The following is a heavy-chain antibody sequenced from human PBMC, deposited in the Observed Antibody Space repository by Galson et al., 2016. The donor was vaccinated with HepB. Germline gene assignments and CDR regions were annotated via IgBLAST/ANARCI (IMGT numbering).Heavy chain of an antibody. Sequence: SLRLSCAASGFIFSDSWMSWVRQAPGKGLEWVAHINKDGSENYFVDSVKGRFTVSRDNSKNTLYLQMNSLRAEDTAVYYCARDALKESGSPRHFNYYSGMDVWGQGTTVTVS. CDR3: ARDALKESGSPRHFNYYSGMDV. V-gene: IGHV3-7*03. CDR1: GFIFSDSW. CDR2: INKDGSEN. D-gene: IGHD1-26*01. J-gene: IGHJ6*02.